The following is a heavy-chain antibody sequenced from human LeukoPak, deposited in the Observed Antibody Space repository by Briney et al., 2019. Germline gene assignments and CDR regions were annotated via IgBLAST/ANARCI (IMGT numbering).Heavy chain of an antibody. D-gene: IGHD5-18*01. CDR1: GGSINNNW. CDR3: ARNGGYNQDV. Sequence: SGTLSLTCAVSGGSINNNWWSWVRQPPGKGLEWIGEIYRSGSPNYNPSLKSRVTISLDKSKNQFSLNLSSVTAADTAVYYCARNGGYNQDVWGQGTTVTVSS. CDR2: IYRSGSP. J-gene: IGHJ6*02. V-gene: IGHV4-4*02.